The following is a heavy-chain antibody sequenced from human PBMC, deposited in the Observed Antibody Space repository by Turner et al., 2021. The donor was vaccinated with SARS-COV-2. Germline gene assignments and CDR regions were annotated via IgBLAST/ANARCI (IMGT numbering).Heavy chain of an antibody. CDR2: ISYDGSNK. V-gene: IGHV3-30-3*01. CDR3: ARDTGDFDL. Sequence: QVQLVESGGSVVQPGRSLRLSCAASGFTFSSYVMHWVRQAPGKGLEWVAVISYDGSNKYYADSVKGRFTISRDNSKNTLYLQMNSLRAEDTAVYYCARDTGDFDLWGRGTLVTVSS. D-gene: IGHD3-10*01. CDR1: GFTFSSYV. J-gene: IGHJ2*01.